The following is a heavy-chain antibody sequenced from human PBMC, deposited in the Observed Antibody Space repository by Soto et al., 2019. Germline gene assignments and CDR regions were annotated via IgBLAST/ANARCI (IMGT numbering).Heavy chain of an antibody. V-gene: IGHV3-66*01. CDR1: GFTVSSNY. J-gene: IGHJ5*02. Sequence: EVQLVESGGGLVQPGGSLRLSCAASGFTVSSNYMSWVRQAPGKGLEWVSVIYSGGSTYYADSVKGRFTISRDNSKNTLYLQMNSLRAEDTAVYYCARINSSGWYWFDPWGQGTLVTVSS. CDR2: IYSGGST. CDR3: ARINSSGWYWFDP. D-gene: IGHD6-19*01.